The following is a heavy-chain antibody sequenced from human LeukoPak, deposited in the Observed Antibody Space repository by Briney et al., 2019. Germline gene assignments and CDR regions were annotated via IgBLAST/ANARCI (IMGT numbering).Heavy chain of an antibody. CDR3: ARMPPVGGSYVY. D-gene: IGHD1-26*01. V-gene: IGHV1-69*13. J-gene: IGHJ4*02. Sequence: TVKVSCKASGGTFSSYAISWVRQAPGQGLEWMGGIIPIFGTANYAQKFQGRVTITADESTSTAYMELSSLRSEDTAVYYCARMPPVGGSYVYWGQGTLVTVSS. CDR2: IIPIFGTA. CDR1: GGTFSSYA.